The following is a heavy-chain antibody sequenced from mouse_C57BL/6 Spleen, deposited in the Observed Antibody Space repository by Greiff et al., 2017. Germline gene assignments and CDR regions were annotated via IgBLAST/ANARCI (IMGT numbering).Heavy chain of an antibody. CDR3: ARPGSSYGGYFDV. Sequence: VKLQESGAELVRPGPSVKVSCKASGYAFTNYLIEWVKQRPGQGLEWIGVINPGSGGTNYNEKFKGKATLTADKSSSTAYMQLSSLTSEDSAVYFCARPGSSYGGYFDVWGTGTTVTVSS. D-gene: IGHD1-1*01. J-gene: IGHJ1*03. V-gene: IGHV1-54*01. CDR2: INPGSGGT. CDR1: GYAFTNYL.